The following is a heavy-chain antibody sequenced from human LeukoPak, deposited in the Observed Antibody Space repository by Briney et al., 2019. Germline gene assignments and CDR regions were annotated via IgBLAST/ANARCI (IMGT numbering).Heavy chain of an antibody. J-gene: IGHJ4*01. V-gene: IGHV3-48*03. D-gene: IGHD3-10*01. CDR2: ISSSSSTI. CDR3: AADYGSGIC. CDR1: GFTFSSYE. Sequence: GGSLRLSCAASGFTFSSYEMNWVRQAPGKGLEWVSYISSSSSTIYYADSVKGRFTISRDNAKNSLYLQMNSLRAEDTAVYYCAADYGSGICWGQGTLVTVSS.